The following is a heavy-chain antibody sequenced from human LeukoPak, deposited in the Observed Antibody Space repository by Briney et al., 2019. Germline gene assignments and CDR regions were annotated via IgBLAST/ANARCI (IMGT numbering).Heavy chain of an antibody. J-gene: IGHJ4*02. CDR1: GFTFDDHT. D-gene: IGHD6-13*01. V-gene: IGHV3-43*01. Sequence: GGSLRLSCAASGFTFDDHTMHWVRQAPGKGLDWVSLISWDGGSTYYADSVKGRFTISRDNSKNSLYLQMNSLRTEDTALYYCAKAALAYSSSRYLFDYWGQGTLVTVSS. CDR3: AKAALAYSSSRYLFDY. CDR2: ISWDGGST.